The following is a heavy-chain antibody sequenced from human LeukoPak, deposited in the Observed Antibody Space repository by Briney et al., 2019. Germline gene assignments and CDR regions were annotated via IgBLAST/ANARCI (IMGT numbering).Heavy chain of an antibody. J-gene: IGHJ4*02. D-gene: IGHD6-6*01. CDR1: GGSISSSNYY. V-gene: IGHV4-39*07. CDR2: FYHGGST. Sequence: SETLSLTCTVSGGSISSSNYYWDWIRQPPGKGRGWYGTFYHGGSTYYNPSLKRRVTISVDTSKMQFSLNLTSVTAADTAVYYCARAMSIAARLQTIFDYWGQGTLVTVSS. CDR3: ARAMSIAARLQTIFDY.